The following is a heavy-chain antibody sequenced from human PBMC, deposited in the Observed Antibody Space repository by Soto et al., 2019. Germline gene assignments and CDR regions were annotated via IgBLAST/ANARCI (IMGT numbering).Heavy chain of an antibody. J-gene: IGHJ6*02. CDR1: GYTLTELS. Sequence: ASVKVSCKVSGYTLTELSMHWVRQAPGKGLEWMGGFDPEDGETIYAQKFQGRVTMTEDTSTDTAYMELSSLRSEDTAVYYCASSRAMVRGVPGGMDVWGQGTTVTVSS. CDR2: FDPEDGET. V-gene: IGHV1-24*01. D-gene: IGHD3-10*01. CDR3: ASSRAMVRGVPGGMDV.